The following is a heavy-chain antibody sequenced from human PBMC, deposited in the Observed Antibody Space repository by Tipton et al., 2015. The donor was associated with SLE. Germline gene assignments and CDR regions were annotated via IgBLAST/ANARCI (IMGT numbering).Heavy chain of an antibody. D-gene: IGHD3-3*01. CDR3: ARGGAHGGGVALGY. CDR1: GGSMGSYC. CDR2: ICYNGVS. V-gene: IGHV4-59*08. J-gene: IGHJ4*02. Sequence: LRLSCTVSGGSMGSYCWSWIRQFPGKGLEWIAFICYNGVSNYNPSLRSRVTISLDTSKNQFSLKLTSVTAADTAVYYCARGGAHGGGVALGYWGQGTLVTVSS.